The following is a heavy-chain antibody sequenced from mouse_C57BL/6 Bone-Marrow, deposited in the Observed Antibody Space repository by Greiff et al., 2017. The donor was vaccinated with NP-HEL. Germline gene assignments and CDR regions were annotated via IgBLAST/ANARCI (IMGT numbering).Heavy chain of an antibody. J-gene: IGHJ2*01. V-gene: IGHV14-4*01. CDR1: GFNIKDDY. Sequence: DVQLQESGAELVRPGASVKLSCTASGFNIKDDYMHWVKQRPEQGLEWIGWIDPENGDTEYASKFLGKATITADTSSNTAYLQLSSLTSEDTAVYYCTTYHYDYVIYYFDYWGQGTTLTVSS. CDR3: TTYHYDYVIYYFDY. D-gene: IGHD2-4*01. CDR2: IDPENGDT.